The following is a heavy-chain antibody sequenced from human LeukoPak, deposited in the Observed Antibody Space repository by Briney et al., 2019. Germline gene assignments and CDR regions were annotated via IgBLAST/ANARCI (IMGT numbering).Heavy chain of an antibody. Sequence: GGSLRLSCAASGFTFSNAWMSWVRQAPGRGLEWVSSIRSGSHSTYYADSVRGRFTISRDSAKKSLSLQMNSLRAEDTAVYYCARGATTANSYYYGMDVWGQGTTVTVSS. D-gene: IGHD1-26*01. V-gene: IGHV3-21*01. CDR1: GFTFSNAW. CDR2: IRSGSHST. CDR3: ARGATTANSYYYGMDV. J-gene: IGHJ6*02.